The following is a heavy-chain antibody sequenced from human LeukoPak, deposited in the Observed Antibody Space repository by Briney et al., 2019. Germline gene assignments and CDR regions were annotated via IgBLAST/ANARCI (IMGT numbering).Heavy chain of an antibody. CDR3: AYWSASGSSAYFDY. CDR2: INSDGSST. J-gene: IGHJ4*02. D-gene: IGHD3-10*01. CDR1: AFTFISDW. V-gene: IGHV3-74*01. Sequence: GGSLRPSCAASAFTFISDWMHWVRHGPGKGLVWVSRINSDGSSTTYGDSVKGRFTISRDNAKNTLYLQMNSLRAEDTAVYYCAYWSASGSSAYFDYWGQGTLVTVSS.